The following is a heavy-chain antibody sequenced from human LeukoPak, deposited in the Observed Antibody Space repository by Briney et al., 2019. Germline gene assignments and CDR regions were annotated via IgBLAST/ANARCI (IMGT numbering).Heavy chain of an antibody. Sequence: SETLSLTCSVSGGSISSSSHYWDWIRQPPGEGLEWIGSIYYSGSTYYNPSLKSRVTISVDTSKNQFSLKLISVTAADTAVYYCASFSSGWYRFDYWGQGTLVTVSS. CDR1: GGSISSSSHY. V-gene: IGHV4-39*07. J-gene: IGHJ4*02. CDR2: IYYSGST. D-gene: IGHD6-19*01. CDR3: ASFSSGWYRFDY.